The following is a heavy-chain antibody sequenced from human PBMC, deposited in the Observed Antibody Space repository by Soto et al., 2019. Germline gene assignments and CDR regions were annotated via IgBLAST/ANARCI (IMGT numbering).Heavy chain of an antibody. Sequence: SETLSLTCTVSGGSISSYYWSWIRQPPGKGLEWIGYIYYSGSTNYNPSLKSRVTISVDTSKNQFSLKLSSVTAADTAVYYCASAQDYYGSGSYYMAPFDYWGQGTLDTVSS. CDR1: GGSISSYY. CDR3: ASAQDYYGSGSYYMAPFDY. J-gene: IGHJ4*02. D-gene: IGHD3-10*01. V-gene: IGHV4-59*01. CDR2: IYYSGST.